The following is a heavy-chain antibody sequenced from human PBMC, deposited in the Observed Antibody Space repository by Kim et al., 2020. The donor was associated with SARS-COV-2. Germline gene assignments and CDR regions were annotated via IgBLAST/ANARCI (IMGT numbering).Heavy chain of an antibody. V-gene: IGHV4-31*03. CDR2: IYYSGST. CDR1: GGSISSGGYY. CDR3: ARGGRDGYHDY. Sequence: SETLSLTCTVSGGSISSGGYYWSWIRQHPGKGLEWIGYIYYSGSTYYNPSLKSRVTISVDTSKNQFSLKLSSVTAADTAVYYCARGGRDGYHDYWGQGTLVTVSS. D-gene: IGHD5-12*01. J-gene: IGHJ4*02.